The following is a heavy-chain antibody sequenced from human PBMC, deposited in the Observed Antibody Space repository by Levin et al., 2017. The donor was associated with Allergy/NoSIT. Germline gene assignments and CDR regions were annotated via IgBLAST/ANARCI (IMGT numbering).Heavy chain of an antibody. J-gene: IGHJ3*01. V-gene: IGHV7-4-1*02. CDR1: GFTLSNYA. Sequence: GESLKISCKASGFTLSNYAMNWVRQAPGQGLEWMGWIDTNTGNPTYAQAFTGRFVFSLDTSVSTTYLQITSLKAEDTAVYYCAKDGVGGFCSGGSCYWADGFDVWGQGTMVTVSS. CDR2: IDTNTGNP. D-gene: IGHD2-15*01. CDR3: AKDGVGGFCSGGSCYWADGFDV.